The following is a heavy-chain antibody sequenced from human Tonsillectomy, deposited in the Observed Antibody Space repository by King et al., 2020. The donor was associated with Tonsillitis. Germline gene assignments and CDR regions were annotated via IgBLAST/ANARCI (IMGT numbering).Heavy chain of an antibody. D-gene: IGHD1-26*01. J-gene: IGHJ4*02. CDR3: AREGASGSYFYY. CDR2: VIPFFGTA. CDR1: GGTFSSYA. V-gene: IGHV1-69*01. Sequence: VQLVESGAEVKKPGSSVKVSCKASGGTFSSYAISWVRQAPGQGLEWMGGVIPFFGTANYAQKFQGRVTITADEFTSTAYMELSSLRSDDTAVYFCAREGASGSYFYYWGQGTLVTVSS.